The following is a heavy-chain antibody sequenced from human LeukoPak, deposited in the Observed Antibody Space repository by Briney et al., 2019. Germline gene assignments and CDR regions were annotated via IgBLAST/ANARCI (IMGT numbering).Heavy chain of an antibody. CDR1: GFTFSSYA. CDR3: AKDYYDSSGYYSDAFDI. V-gene: IGHV3-23*01. CDR2: ISGSGGNT. J-gene: IGHJ3*02. D-gene: IGHD3-22*01. Sequence: GGPLRLSCAASGFTFSSYAMSWVRQAPGKGLEWVSAISGSGGNTYYADSGKGRFTSSRDNSKNTLYLQRNSLRAEDTAVYYCAKDYYDSSGYYSDAFDIWGQGTMVTVSS.